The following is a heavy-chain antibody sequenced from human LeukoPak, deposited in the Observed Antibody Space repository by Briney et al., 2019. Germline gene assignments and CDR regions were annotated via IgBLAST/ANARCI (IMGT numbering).Heavy chain of an antibody. CDR1: GGSITSSSYY. J-gene: IGHJ4*02. CDR3: ARHVGYWSGGSCYWGY. CDR2: MFYSGST. V-gene: IGHV4-39*01. D-gene: IGHD2-15*01. Sequence: SETLSLTCTVSGGSITSSSYYWGWIRQPPGQGLEWIGRMFYSGSTYYNPSLKSRVNTSVNTSKNQFSLRMSSVTAADTAVYFCARHVGYWSGGSCYWGYWGQGTLVTVSS.